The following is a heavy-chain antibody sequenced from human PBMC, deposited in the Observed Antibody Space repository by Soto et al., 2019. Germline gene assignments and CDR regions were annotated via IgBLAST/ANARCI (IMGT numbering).Heavy chain of an antibody. CDR1: GFTFSSYA. CDR3: AKGTIVGATSWSDP. D-gene: IGHD1-26*01. Sequence: EVQLLESGGGLVQPGGSLRLSCAASGFTFSSYAMSWVRQAPGKGLEWVSAISGSGGSTYYADSVKGRFTISRDNSKNTRYLQMNSLRAEDTAGYYCAKGTIVGATSWSDPWGQGTLVTVS. V-gene: IGHV3-23*01. CDR2: ISGSGGST. J-gene: IGHJ5*02.